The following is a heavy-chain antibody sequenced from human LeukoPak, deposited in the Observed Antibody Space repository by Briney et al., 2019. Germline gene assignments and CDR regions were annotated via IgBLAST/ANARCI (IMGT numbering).Heavy chain of an antibody. Sequence: SVKVSCKASGGTFSSYAISWVRQAPGQGLEWMGRIIPILGIANYAQKFQGRVTITADKSTSTAYMELSSLRSEDTAVYYCASLQEMATILTTNWGQGTLVTVSS. D-gene: IGHD4-17*01. CDR3: ASLQEMATILTTN. V-gene: IGHV1-69*04. CDR1: GGTFSSYA. CDR2: IIPILGIA. J-gene: IGHJ4*02.